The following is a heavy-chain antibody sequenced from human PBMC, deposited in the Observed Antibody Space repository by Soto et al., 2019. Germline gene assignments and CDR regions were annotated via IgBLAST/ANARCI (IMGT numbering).Heavy chain of an antibody. CDR3: AKIEMGWFAH. Sequence: PGGSLRLSCTGSGFSFFSYAMSWVRQAPGKGLEWVSTISGSGGHTYYADSVKGRFVVSRDNDKNTVYLHMSSLTGEDTAVYFCAKIEMGWFAHWGQGTQVTVPQ. V-gene: IGHV3-23*01. CDR2: ISGSGGHT. D-gene: IGHD2-8*01. CDR1: GFSFFSYA. J-gene: IGHJ5*02.